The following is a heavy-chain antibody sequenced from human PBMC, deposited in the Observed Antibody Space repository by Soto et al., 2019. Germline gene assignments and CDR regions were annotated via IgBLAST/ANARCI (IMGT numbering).Heavy chain of an antibody. D-gene: IGHD3-16*01. V-gene: IGHV4-61*01. CDR3: VSLDSAWVVVDY. CDR2: IYYSGST. Sequence: QVQLQESGPGLVKPSETLSLTCTVSGGSITGGSISNYYWSWIRQPPGKGLEWIGYIYYSGSTNFYPSLHLRFPISVDTSKNQFSLKLRSVTSADTAVYSCVSLDSAWVVVDYWGQGTPVTVSS. CDR1: GGSITGGSISNYY. J-gene: IGHJ4*02.